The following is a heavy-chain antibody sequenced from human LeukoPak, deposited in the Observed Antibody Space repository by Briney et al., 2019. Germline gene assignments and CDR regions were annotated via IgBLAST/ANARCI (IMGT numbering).Heavy chain of an antibody. J-gene: IGHJ5*02. Sequence: ASVKVSCKASGYTFTSYGISWVRQAPGQGLEWMGWISAYNGNTNYAQKLQGRVTMTTDTSTSTAYMELRSLRSDDTAGYYCARDWGTGATNWFDPWGQGTLVTVSS. CDR2: ISAYNGNT. CDR1: GYTFTSYG. D-gene: IGHD3-10*01. CDR3: ARDWGTGATNWFDP. V-gene: IGHV1-18*01.